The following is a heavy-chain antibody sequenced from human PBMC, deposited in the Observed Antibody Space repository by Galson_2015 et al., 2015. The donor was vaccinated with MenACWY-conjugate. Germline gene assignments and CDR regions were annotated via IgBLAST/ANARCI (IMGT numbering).Heavy chain of an antibody. V-gene: IGHV2-5*02. Sequence: PALVNTTQTLTLTCTFSGFSLTTSGVGVGWIRQPPGKALEGLALIYWDDDRRYSPSLRTRRAITKDTSRNQVVFTMANMDPVDTATYYCVHIVITYGGLAGDYASDVSCPGTVAPASS. CDR1: GFSLTTSGVG. J-gene: IGHJ3*01. CDR2: IYWDDDR. CDR3: VHIVITYGGLAGDYASDV. D-gene: IGHD1-14*01.